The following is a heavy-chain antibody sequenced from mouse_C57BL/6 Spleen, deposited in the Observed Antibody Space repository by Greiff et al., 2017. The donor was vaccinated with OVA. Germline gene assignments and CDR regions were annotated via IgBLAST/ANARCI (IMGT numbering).Heavy chain of an antibody. V-gene: IGHV1-50*01. J-gene: IGHJ2*01. D-gene: IGHD1-1*01. Sequence: QVQLQQPGAELVKPGASVKLSCKASGYTFTSYWMQWVKQRPGQGLEWIGEIDPSDSYTNYNQKFKGKATLTVDTSSSTAYMQLSSLTSEDSAVDYCARCACSGYDFEGWGTGTTLTASS. CDR1: GYTFTSYW. CDR2: IDPSDSYT. CDR3: ARCACSGYDFEG.